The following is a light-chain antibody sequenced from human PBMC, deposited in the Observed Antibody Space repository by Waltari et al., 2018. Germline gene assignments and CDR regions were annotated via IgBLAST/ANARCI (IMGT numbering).Light chain of an antibody. J-gene: IGKJ1*01. CDR1: QSIGSN. Sequence: EIVMTQSPATLSVSPGEGATLSCRASQSIGSNLAWYQHKAGQAPRLLIYAAYSRATGIPARFSGSGSGTEFTLTISGLQSEDFALYYCQHYNNWPWTFGQGTKVEIK. CDR3: QHYNNWPWT. V-gene: IGKV3-15*01. CDR2: AAY.